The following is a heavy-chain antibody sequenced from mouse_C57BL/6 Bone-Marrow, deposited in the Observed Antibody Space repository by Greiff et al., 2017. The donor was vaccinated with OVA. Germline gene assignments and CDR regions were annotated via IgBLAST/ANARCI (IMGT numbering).Heavy chain of an antibody. V-gene: IGHV10-1*01. CDR2: IRSKSNNYAT. D-gene: IGHD1-1*01. Sequence: EVHLVESGGGLVQPKGSLKLSCAASGFSFNTYAMNWVRQAPGKGLEWVARIRSKSNNYATSYADSVKDRFTISRDDSESMLYLQMNNLRTEDTARYSCVRHGGSSYDWFAYWGQGTLVTVSA. CDR3: VRHGGSSYDWFAY. J-gene: IGHJ3*01. CDR1: GFSFNTYA.